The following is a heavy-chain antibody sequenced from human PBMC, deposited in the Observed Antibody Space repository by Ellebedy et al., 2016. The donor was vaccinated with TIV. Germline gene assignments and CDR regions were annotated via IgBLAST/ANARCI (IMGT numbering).Heavy chain of an antibody. D-gene: IGHD1-26*01. J-gene: IGHJ4*02. CDR1: GFTFSTYP. V-gene: IGHV3-23*01. Sequence: GESLKISCAASGFTFSTYPLNWVRPAPGKGLEWVSIISANGGTTYYADSVKGRFTLSRDNSKNTLDLQMNSLRAEDTAVYYCARDISGSYYADYWGQGTLVTVSS. CDR2: ISANGGTT. CDR3: ARDISGSYYADY.